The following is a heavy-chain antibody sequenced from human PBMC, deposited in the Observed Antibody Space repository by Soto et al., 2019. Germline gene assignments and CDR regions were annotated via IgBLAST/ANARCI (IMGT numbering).Heavy chain of an antibody. Sequence: QVQLVQSGAEVKKPGASVKVSCKASGYTFTSYYMHWVRQAPGQGLEWMGIINPSAGSTSYAQKFQGGVTKTRDTSTSIVYRELGSMRSEDTAVYYCARAGLLYGGKPLGCWGQGTLVTVSS. D-gene: IGHD3-3*01. CDR3: ARAGLLYGGKPLGC. CDR1: GYTFTSYY. V-gene: IGHV1-46*01. J-gene: IGHJ4*02. CDR2: INPSAGST.